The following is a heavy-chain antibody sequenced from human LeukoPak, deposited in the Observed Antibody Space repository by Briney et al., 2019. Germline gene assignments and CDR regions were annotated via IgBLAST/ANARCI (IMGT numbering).Heavy chain of an antibody. CDR2: IYYSGST. V-gene: IGHV4-31*03. CDR3: AREWGTWSLIDY. D-gene: IGHD3-10*01. CDR1: GGSISSGGYY. J-gene: IGHJ4*02. Sequence: SETLSLTCTVSGGSISSGGYYWSWIRQHPGKGLEWIGYIYYSGSTYYNPSLKSRVTISVDTSKNQFSLKLSSVTAADTAVYYCAREWGTWSLIDYWGQGTLVTVSS.